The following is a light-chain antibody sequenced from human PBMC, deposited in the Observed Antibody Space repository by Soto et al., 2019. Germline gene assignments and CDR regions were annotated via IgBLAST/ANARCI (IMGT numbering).Light chain of an antibody. CDR2: DAS. CDR1: QSVTSY. J-gene: IGKJ1*01. CDR3: QQRSNWPVT. V-gene: IGKV3-11*01. Sequence: IVLTHSPATLSLSPGERATLSCRASQSVTSYLAWYQQKPGQAPRLLIYDASNRATGIPARFSGSGSGTDFTLTISSLEPEDFAVYYCQQRSNWPVTFGQGTKVDIK.